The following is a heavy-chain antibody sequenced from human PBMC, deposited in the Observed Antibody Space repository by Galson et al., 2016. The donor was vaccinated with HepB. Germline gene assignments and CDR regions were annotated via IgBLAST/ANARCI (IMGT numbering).Heavy chain of an antibody. D-gene: IGHD3-10*01. Sequence: SLRLSCAVSRFTFSRYGMYWVRQAPAKGLEWVALISYDGSNKYFAASVKGRFTISRDNSKNTLYLQMNSLRAEDTAVYYCAKDALFYGSGNYVHYWGQGTLVTVSS. J-gene: IGHJ4*02. V-gene: IGHV3-30*18. CDR3: AKDALFYGSGNYVHY. CDR1: RFTFSRYG. CDR2: ISYDGSNK.